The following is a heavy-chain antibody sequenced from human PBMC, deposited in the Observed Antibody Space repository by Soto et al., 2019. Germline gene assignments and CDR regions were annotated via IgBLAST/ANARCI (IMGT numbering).Heavy chain of an antibody. J-gene: IGHJ6*02. V-gene: IGHV3-7*05. D-gene: IGHD2-15*01. Sequence: PGGSLRLSCAASGFTFSSYWMSWVRQAPGKGLEWVANIREDGSQKYYLDSVKGRFTISRDNAKDSLYLQMNSLRAEDTALYYCAKDIGSWSGRDQYGLDVWGQGTTVTVSS. CDR3: AKDIGSWSGRDQYGLDV. CDR1: GFTFSSYW. CDR2: IREDGSQK.